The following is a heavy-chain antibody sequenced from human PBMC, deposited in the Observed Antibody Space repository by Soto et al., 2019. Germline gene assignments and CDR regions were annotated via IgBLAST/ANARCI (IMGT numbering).Heavy chain of an antibody. CDR1: GFTFSSYG. V-gene: IGHV3-30*18. CDR3: AKTLHYGSGTYLRFYGMDV. J-gene: IGHJ6*02. Sequence: GGSLRLSCAASGFTFSSYGMHWVRQAPGKGLEWVSVISYDGSNKYYADSVKGRFTISRDNSKNTLYLQMNSLRAEDTAVYYCAKTLHYGSGTYLRFYGMDVWGQGTTVTVSS. CDR2: ISYDGSNK. D-gene: IGHD3-10*01.